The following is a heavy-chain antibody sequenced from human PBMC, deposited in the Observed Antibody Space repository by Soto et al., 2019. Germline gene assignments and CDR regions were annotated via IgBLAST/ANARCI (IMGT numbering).Heavy chain of an antibody. J-gene: IGHJ4*02. CDR1: GFTFSSYS. Sequence: PGGSLRLSCAASGFTFSSYSMNWVRQAPGKGLEWVSYISSSSSTIYYADSVKSRFTISRDNAKNSLYLQMNSLRDEDTAVYYCARDVGLDTAMDPRFDYWGQGTLVTVSS. V-gene: IGHV3-48*02. CDR2: ISSSSSTI. CDR3: ARDVGLDTAMDPRFDY. D-gene: IGHD5-18*01.